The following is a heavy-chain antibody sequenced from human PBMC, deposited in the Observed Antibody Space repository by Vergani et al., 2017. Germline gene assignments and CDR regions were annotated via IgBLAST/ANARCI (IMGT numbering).Heavy chain of an antibody. D-gene: IGHD4-23*01. J-gene: IGHJ4*02. V-gene: IGHV4-59*01. CDR3: ARGFYGGNSCFDY. CDR1: GGSISSYY. Sequence: QVQLQESGPGLVKPSETLSLTCTVSGGSISSYYWSWIRQPPGTGLEWIGYIYYSGSTNYNPSLKSRVTISVDTSKNQFSLKLSSVTAADTAVYYCARGFYGGNSCFDYWGQGTLVTVSS. CDR2: IYYSGST.